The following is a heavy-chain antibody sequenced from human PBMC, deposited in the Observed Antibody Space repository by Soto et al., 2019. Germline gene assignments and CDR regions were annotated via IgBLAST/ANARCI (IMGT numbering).Heavy chain of an antibody. CDR2: TYYRSKWYN. CDR3: ARTLPDSSGYYYGEYFQH. CDR1: GDSVSSNSAA. Sequence: KQSQTLSLTCAISGDSVSSNSAAWNWIRQSPSRGLEWLGRTYYRSKWYNDYAVSVNSRITTNPDTSKNQFSLQLNSVTPEDTAVYYCARTLPDSSGYYYGEYFQHWGQGTLVTVSS. J-gene: IGHJ1*01. V-gene: IGHV6-1*01. D-gene: IGHD3-22*01.